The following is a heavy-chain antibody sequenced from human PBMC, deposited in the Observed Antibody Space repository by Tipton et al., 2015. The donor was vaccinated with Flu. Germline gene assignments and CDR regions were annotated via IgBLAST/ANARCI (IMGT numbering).Heavy chain of an antibody. CDR1: GFTFGDYA. CDR2: ISWAGGQI. Sequence: SLRLSCVGSGFTFGDYAMDWVRQAPGKGLEWVSSISWAGGQIGYADSVKGRFTISRDNAKNSLSLEMNSLRPEDTALYYCAKAAVSGTVYDYFFPMDVWGQGTTVTVSS. CDR3: AKAAVSGTVYDYFFPMDV. V-gene: IGHV3-9*01. J-gene: IGHJ6*02. D-gene: IGHD5/OR15-5a*01.